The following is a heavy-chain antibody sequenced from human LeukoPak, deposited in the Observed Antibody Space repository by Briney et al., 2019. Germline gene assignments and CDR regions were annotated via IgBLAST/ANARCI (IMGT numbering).Heavy chain of an antibody. CDR2: IKSKTDGETT. CDR3: TTDLGTYYHGSQRLIPIDY. CDR1: GFTFTNAW. Sequence: GGSLRLSCVDSGFTFTNAWMSWVRRAPGKGLEWIGRIKSKTDGETTNYAEPVRGRFTISRDDSKSAVYLQMNSLKIEDTAVYYCTTDLGTYYHGSQRLIPIDYWGQGTLVTVSS. J-gene: IGHJ4*02. V-gene: IGHV3-15*06. D-gene: IGHD3-10*01.